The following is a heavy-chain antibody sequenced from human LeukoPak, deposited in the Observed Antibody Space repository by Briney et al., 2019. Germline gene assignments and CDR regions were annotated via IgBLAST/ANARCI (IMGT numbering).Heavy chain of an antibody. CDR1: GGSISSSSYY. CDR2: IYYSGST. CDR3: ARGRRQLVRGGYYYYMDV. V-gene: IGHV4-39*07. Sequence: KPSETLSLTCTVSGGSISSSSYYWGWIRQPPGKGLEWIGSIYYSGSTYYNPSLKSRVTISVDTSKNQFSLKLSSVTAADTAVYYCARGRRQLVRGGYYYYMDVWGKGTTVTVSS. D-gene: IGHD6-6*01. J-gene: IGHJ6*03.